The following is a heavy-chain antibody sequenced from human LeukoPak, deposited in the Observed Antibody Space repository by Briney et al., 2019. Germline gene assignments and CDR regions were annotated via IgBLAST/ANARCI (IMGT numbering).Heavy chain of an antibody. J-gene: IGHJ4*02. CDR3: AKDWDLGYCSSTSCQYFDY. D-gene: IGHD2-2*01. CDR2: ISGSGGST. V-gene: IGHV3-23*01. Sequence: GGSLRLSCAASGFTFSSYAMSWVRQAPGKGLEWVSAISGSGGSTYYADSVKGRFTISRDNPKNTLYLQMNSLRAEDTAVYYCAKDWDLGYCSSTSCQYFDYWGQGTLVTVSS. CDR1: GFTFSSYA.